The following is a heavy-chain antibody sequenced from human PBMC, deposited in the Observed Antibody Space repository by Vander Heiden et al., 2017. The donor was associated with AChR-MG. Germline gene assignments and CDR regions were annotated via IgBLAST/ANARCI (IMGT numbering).Heavy chain of an antibody. CDR1: GFTFRSYA. D-gene: IGHD1-26*01. CDR3: AKAMTRIVGATTDDY. Sequence: EVQLLESGGGLAQTGGSLRLSCAASGFTFRSYARSWVRQAPGKGLEWVSAISGSGGSTYYADSVKGRFTISRDNSKNTLYLQMNSLRAEDTAVYYCAKAMTRIVGATTDDYWGQGTLVTVSS. J-gene: IGHJ4*02. V-gene: IGHV3-23*01. CDR2: ISGSGGST.